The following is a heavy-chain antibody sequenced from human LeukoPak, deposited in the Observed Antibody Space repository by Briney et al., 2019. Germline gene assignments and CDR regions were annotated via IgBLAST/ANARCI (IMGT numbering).Heavy chain of an antibody. CDR2: ISYDGSNK. CDR3: ANGDTAMVTPPPYYFDY. J-gene: IGHJ4*02. V-gene: IGHV3-30*04. Sequence: GGSLRLSCAASGFTFSSYAMHWVRQAPGKGLEWVAVISYDGSNKYYADSVKGRFTISRDNSKNTLYLQMNSLRAEDTAVYYCANGDTAMVTPPPYYFDYWGQGTLVTVSS. D-gene: IGHD5-18*01. CDR1: GFTFSSYA.